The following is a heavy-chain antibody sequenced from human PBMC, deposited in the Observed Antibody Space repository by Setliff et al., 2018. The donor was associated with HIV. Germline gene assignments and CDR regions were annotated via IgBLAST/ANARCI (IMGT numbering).Heavy chain of an antibody. Sequence: GGSLRLSCAASRFTFRQYAMHWVRQAPGKGLEWVAVVSDDESDKSYAGFVKGRYIISRDNSKNILYLQMNTVRPDDTAVYYCVTDYDFWTGYSNDAFDIWGQGIMVTVSS. D-gene: IGHD3-3*01. CDR1: RFTFRQYA. CDR2: VSDDESDK. J-gene: IGHJ3*02. V-gene: IGHV3-30*03. CDR3: VTDYDFWTGYSNDAFDI.